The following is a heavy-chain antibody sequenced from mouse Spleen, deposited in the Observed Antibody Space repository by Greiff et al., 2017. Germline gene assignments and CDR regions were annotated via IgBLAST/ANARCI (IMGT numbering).Heavy chain of an antibody. CDR1: GFTFSNYA. J-gene: IGHJ3*01. D-gene: IGHD2-4*01. Sequence: DVKLVESGEGLVKPGGSLKLSCAASGFTFSNYAMSWVRQTPEKRLEWVAYISSGGDYIYYADTVKGRFTISRDNARNTLYLQMSSLKSEDTAMFYCTRDGGIYYDYDGAYWGQGTLVTVSA. CDR3: TRDGGIYYDYDGAY. V-gene: IGHV5-9-1*02. CDR2: ISSGGDYI.